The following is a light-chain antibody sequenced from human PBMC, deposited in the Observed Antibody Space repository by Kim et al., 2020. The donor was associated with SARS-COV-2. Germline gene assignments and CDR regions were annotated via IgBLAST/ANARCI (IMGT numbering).Light chain of an antibody. J-gene: IGKJ1*01. CDR2: ASS. Sequence: DIQMTQSPSSVSASVGDSVTITCRASQDVSNFVAWFQQRPGEAPKSLIYASSSLRSGVPSHFSGSGSGTDFTLTISSLQPEDFATYYCQQDLSYPLTFGQGTKVDIK. CDR1: QDVSNF. V-gene: IGKV1-16*02. CDR3: QQDLSYPLT.